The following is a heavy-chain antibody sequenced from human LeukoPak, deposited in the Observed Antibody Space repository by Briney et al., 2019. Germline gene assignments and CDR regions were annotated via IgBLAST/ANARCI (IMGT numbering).Heavy chain of an antibody. CDR3: ARVRYRLAETYIDY. V-gene: IGHV1-2*02. D-gene: IGHD3-16*01. Sequence: ASVRVSCKASGYIFTGYYMRWVRQAPGQGLEWMGWINPNSGDTNYAQKFQGRVTMTRDTSISTAYMELSRLRSDDTAVYYCARVRYRLAETYIDYWGQGTLVTVSS. CDR1: GYIFTGYY. J-gene: IGHJ4*02. CDR2: INPNSGDT.